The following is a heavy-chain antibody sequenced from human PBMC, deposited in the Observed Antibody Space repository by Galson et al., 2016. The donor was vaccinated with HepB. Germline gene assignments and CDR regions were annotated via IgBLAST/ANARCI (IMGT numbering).Heavy chain of an antibody. Sequence: SLRLSCAASGFTVSSNYLSWVRQAPGKGLEWVSAISGSGGSTYYADSVKGRFTISRDTSKNTLYLQMNSLRAEDTAVYYCAKDYRPYYYGSRRSPFDYWGQGTLVTVSS. J-gene: IGHJ4*02. CDR1: GFTVSSNY. D-gene: IGHD3-10*01. V-gene: IGHV3-23*01. CDR3: AKDYRPYYYGSRRSPFDY. CDR2: ISGSGGST.